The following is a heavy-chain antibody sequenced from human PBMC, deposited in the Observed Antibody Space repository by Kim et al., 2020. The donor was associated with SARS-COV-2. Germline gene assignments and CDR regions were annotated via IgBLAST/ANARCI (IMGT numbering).Heavy chain of an antibody. Sequence: ASVKVSCKASGYTFTSYAMHWVRQAPGQRLEWMGWINAGNGNTKYSQKFQGRVTITRDTSASTAYMELSSLRSEDTAVYYCARDPRRVGASPFDYWGQGTLVTVSS. J-gene: IGHJ4*02. D-gene: IGHD1-26*01. CDR2: INAGNGNT. V-gene: IGHV1-3*01. CDR3: ARDPRRVGASPFDY. CDR1: GYTFTSYA.